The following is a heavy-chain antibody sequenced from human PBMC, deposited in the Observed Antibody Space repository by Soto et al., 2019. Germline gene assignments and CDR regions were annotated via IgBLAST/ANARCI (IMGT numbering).Heavy chain of an antibody. V-gene: IGHV1-18*04. D-gene: IGHD5-18*01. J-gene: IGHJ6*02. CDR3: ARMDMYTTMGTLDV. CDR2: ISAHNGNT. CDR1: GYTFNSYG. Sequence: ASVKVACKASGYTFNSYGISCLRQAPGQGLEWMGWISAHNGNTNYAEKLQDRVTMTTDTSTSTAYMELRSLRSDDTAVDYCARMDMYTTMGTLDVWGLGTTVTVSS.